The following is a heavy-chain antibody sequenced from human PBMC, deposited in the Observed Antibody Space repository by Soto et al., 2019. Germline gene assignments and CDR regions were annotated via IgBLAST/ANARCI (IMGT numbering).Heavy chain of an antibody. D-gene: IGHD2-8*01. CDR2: IRSKAYGGAT. CDR1: GFTFGDYA. Sequence: PGGSLRLSCTASGFTFGDYAMSWFRQAPGRGLEWVGFIRSKAYGGATEYAASVKGRFTISRDDSKSIAYLQMNSLKTEDTAVYYCTRAMGIVLMVYVYGYWGQGTLVTGSS. J-gene: IGHJ4*02. CDR3: TRAMGIVLMVYVYGY. V-gene: IGHV3-49*03.